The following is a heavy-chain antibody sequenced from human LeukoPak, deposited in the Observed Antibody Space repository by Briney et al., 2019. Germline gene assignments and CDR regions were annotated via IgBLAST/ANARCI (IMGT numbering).Heavy chain of an antibody. CDR1: GGSITSGSYY. Sequence: KPSETLSLTCTVSGGSITSGSYYWTWIRQSAGKGLEWIGRIYVSGATKYNPSLKSRVSISLDRSNNQFSLNLNSVTAADTAVYYCAREVYSSYDFPQPIDYWGQGTLVTVAS. J-gene: IGHJ4*02. V-gene: IGHV4-61*02. D-gene: IGHD5-12*01. CDR2: IYVSGAT. CDR3: AREVYSSYDFPQPIDY.